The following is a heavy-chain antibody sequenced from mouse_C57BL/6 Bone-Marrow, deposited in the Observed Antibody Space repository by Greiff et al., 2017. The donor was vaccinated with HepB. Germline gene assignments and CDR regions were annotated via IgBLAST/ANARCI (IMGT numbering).Heavy chain of an antibody. V-gene: IGHV1-15*01. CDR2: IDPETGGT. D-gene: IGHD1-1*01. CDR3: TRCSTITTVGVDY. Sequence: QVQLQQSGAELVRPGASVTLSCKASGYTFTDYEMHWVKQTPVHGLEWIGAIDPETGGTAYNQKFKGKAILTADKSSSTAYMELRSLTSEDSAVYYCTRCSTITTVGVDYWGQGTTLTVSS. CDR1: GYTFTDYE. J-gene: IGHJ2*01.